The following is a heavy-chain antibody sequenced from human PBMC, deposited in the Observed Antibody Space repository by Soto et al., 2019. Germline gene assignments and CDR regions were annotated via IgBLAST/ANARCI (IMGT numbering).Heavy chain of an antibody. CDR1: GDSVSSGGYC. CDR2: IYSSGSA. D-gene: IGHD6-19*01. Sequence: SETLSLTCTVCGDSVSSGGYCGSWIRQPPGKGLEWIGYIYSSGSANYNPSLKSRVTISRDTSKNQISLKVASVTAADTAGYYCARGFSSVSMDAWGQGTTVTVSS. CDR3: ARGFSSVSMDA. J-gene: IGHJ6*02. V-gene: IGHV4-61*08.